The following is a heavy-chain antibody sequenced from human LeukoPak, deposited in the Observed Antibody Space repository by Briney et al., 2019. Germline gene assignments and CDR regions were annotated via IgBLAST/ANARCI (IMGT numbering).Heavy chain of an antibody. CDR3: ARASSDYDFDY. J-gene: IGHJ4*02. CDR2: ISGSSSYI. D-gene: IGHD3-3*01. Sequence: PGGSLRLSCAASGFTFSSYSMNWVRQAPGKGLEWVSSISGSSSYIYYADSVKGRFTISRDNAKNSLYLQMNSLRAEDTAVNYCARASSDYDFDYWGQGTLATVSS. V-gene: IGHV3-21*01. CDR1: GFTFSSYS.